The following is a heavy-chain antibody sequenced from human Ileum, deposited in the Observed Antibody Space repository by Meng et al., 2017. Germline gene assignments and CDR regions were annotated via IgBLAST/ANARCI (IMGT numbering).Heavy chain of an antibody. V-gene: IGHV4-34*01. Sequence: QVLLQQWGAGLLKPSEPLSLTCAVYGGSFSGYYWSWIRQPPGKGLEWIGEINHSGSTNYNPSLKSRVTISVDTSKNQFSLKLSSVTAADTAVYYCARGGGRYGPDFDYWGQGTLVTVSS. CDR3: ARGGGRYGPDFDY. CDR2: INHSGST. CDR1: GGSFSGYY. J-gene: IGHJ4*02. D-gene: IGHD3-16*01.